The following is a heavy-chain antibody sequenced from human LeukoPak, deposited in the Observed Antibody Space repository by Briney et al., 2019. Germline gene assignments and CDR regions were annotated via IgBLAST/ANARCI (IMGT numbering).Heavy chain of an antibody. V-gene: IGHV4-4*02. Sequence: PSETLSLTCAVSGGSISSSNWWSWVRQPPGKGLEWIGEIYRSGSTNYNPSLKSRVTISVDKSKNQFSLKLSSVTAADTAVYYCARALGYYYDSSGYDCWGQGTLVTVSS. CDR3: ARALGYYYDSSGYDC. D-gene: IGHD3-22*01. CDR2: IYRSGST. CDR1: GGSISSSNW. J-gene: IGHJ4*02.